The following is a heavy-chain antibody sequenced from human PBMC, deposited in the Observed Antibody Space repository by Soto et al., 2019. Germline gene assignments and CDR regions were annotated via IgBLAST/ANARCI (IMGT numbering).Heavy chain of an antibody. Sequence: SVKVSCKASGGTFSSYAISWVRQAPGQGLEWMGGIIPIFGTANYAQKFQGRVTVTADESTSTAYMELSSLRSEDTAVYYCASGGLLAGYYYYGMDVWGRGTTVTVSS. V-gene: IGHV1-69*13. CDR1: GGTFSSYA. CDR2: IIPIFGTA. J-gene: IGHJ6*02. CDR3: ASGGLLAGYYYYGMDV. D-gene: IGHD3-16*01.